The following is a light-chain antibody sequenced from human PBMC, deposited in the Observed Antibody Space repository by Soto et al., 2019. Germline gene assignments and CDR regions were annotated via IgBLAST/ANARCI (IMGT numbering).Light chain of an antibody. CDR1: IADVTAYSR. J-gene: IGLJ1*01. V-gene: IGLV2-18*01. Sequence: QSALTQPPSVSGSPGQSVTISCSGTIADVTAYSRDSWYQQTPGTAPKLMIYDVSNRPSGVPDRFSGSRSGNTASLTISRLQADDEGDYYCSGYTRPSTYVFGTGTKVTVL. CDR2: DVS. CDR3: SGYTRPSTYV.